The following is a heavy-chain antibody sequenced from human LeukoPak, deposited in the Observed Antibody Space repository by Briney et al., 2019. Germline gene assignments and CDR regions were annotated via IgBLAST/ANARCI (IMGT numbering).Heavy chain of an antibody. CDR2: ISGSGGSP. CDR3: AKGRVVVPAAMEDAFDI. V-gene: IGHV3-23*01. J-gene: IGHJ3*02. Sequence: GGSLRLSCAASGFTFSSYAMSWVRQGPGKGLEWVSAISGSGGSPYYAVSVKGRFTISRDNSKNPLYLQMNSLRAEDTAVYYCAKGRVVVPAAMEDAFDIWGQGTMVTVSS. CDR1: GFTFSSYA. D-gene: IGHD2-2*01.